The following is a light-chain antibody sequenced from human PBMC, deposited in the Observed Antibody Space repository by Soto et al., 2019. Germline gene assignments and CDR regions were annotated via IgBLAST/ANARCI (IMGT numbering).Light chain of an antibody. CDR1: RTLVCSNVNTS. CDR3: KKGTHWPHT. Sequence: DVEITHSPLPLPVTLVHPASISFLSSRTLVCSNVNTSLDWYQQRPGQSPRRLIFEVSNRDTGVPDRFCGSASGTDFTLKISRVEAEDVGVYYCKKGTHWPHTFGQGTKVDIK. J-gene: IGKJ1*01. V-gene: IGKV2-30*01. CDR2: EVS.